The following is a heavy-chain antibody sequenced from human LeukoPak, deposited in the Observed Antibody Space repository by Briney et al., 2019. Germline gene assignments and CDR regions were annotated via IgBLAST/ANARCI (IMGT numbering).Heavy chain of an antibody. V-gene: IGHV3-74*01. CDR1: GFTFSNYW. CDR2: VLSDGSRI. CDR3: ARVAVGGTRAFDI. D-gene: IGHD6-19*01. J-gene: IGHJ3*02. Sequence: GGSLRLSCAASGFTFSNYWMHWVRQDPGKGLVWVSRVLSDGSRISYADSVKGRFTISRDNAKNTLYLQMDSLRAEDTAVYYCARVAVGGTRAFDIWGQGTTVTVSS.